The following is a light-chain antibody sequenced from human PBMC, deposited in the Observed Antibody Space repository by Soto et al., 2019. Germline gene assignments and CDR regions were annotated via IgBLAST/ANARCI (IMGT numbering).Light chain of an antibody. CDR3: QQRSNWPIT. V-gene: IGKV3D-20*02. CDR1: QSVSSTY. J-gene: IGKJ5*01. CDR2: GAS. Sequence: NVLTQSPGTLSLPPGERATLSCSASQSVSSTYFAWYQQKPGQAPRLLIYGASRRATGIPDRFSGSGSGTDFTLTISSLEPEDFAVYYCQQRSNWPITFGQGTRLEIK.